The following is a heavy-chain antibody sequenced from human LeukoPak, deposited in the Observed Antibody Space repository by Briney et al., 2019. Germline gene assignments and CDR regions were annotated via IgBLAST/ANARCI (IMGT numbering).Heavy chain of an antibody. Sequence: GGSLRLSCAASGFTFDDYAMHWVRQAPGKGLEWVSHINSDGSSTTHADSVKGRFTISRDNAKNTLYLEMNSLRVEDTAVYYCARDRGYSPDVWGQGTTVTVSS. D-gene: IGHD5-18*01. V-gene: IGHV3-74*01. CDR1: GFTFDDYA. CDR2: INSDGSST. J-gene: IGHJ6*02. CDR3: ARDRGYSPDV.